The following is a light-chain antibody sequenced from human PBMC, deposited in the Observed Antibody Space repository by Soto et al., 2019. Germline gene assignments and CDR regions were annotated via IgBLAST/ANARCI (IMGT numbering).Light chain of an antibody. CDR2: GAS. CDR1: RDVYINA. Sequence: VVLTQSPATLSLSPGEPATLSCRASRDVYINALAWYQQKPGRTPTLLIYGASTRATGIPDRFSATGSGTEFSLTLSSVEPEDFAVYYCQQYGDSPFTFGPGTRVEI. CDR3: QQYGDSPFT. V-gene: IGKV3-20*01. J-gene: IGKJ3*01.